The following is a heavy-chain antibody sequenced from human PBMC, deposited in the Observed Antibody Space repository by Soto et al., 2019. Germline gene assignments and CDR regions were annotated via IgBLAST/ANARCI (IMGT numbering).Heavy chain of an antibody. D-gene: IGHD6-13*01. CDR3: TKAGGYSSSWYDGVSFDY. V-gene: IGHV3-9*01. Sequence: GGSLRLSCAASGFTFDDYAMHWVRQAPGKGLEWVSGISWNSGSIGHADSVKGRFTISRDNAKNSLYLQMNSLRAEDTALYYCTKAGGYSSSWYDGVSFDYWGQGTLVTVSS. CDR1: GFTFDDYA. CDR2: ISWNSGSI. J-gene: IGHJ4*02.